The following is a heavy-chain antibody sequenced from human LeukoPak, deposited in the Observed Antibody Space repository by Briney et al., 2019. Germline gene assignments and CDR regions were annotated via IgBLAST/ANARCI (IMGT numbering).Heavy chain of an antibody. CDR3: ARGRFYVFDI. D-gene: IGHD2/OR15-2a*01. CDR1: GGSLRDYS. CDR2: INHRGNT. Sequence: SETLCLSCGISGGSLRDYSWTWIRQPPRQGLEWIGEINHRGNTNFNPSLKSRVTISVDTSKNQFSLKLTSVTAADTALYFCARGRFYVFDIWGQGTLVTVSS. V-gene: IGHV4-34*01. J-gene: IGHJ3*02.